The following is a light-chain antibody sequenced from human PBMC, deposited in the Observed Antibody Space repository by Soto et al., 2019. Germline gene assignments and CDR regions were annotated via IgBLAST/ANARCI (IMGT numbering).Light chain of an antibody. CDR3: HHYGDSPIYT. Sequence: EIVLTQSPGTLSLSPGATATLSCRASQPISRNYLAWFQQKPGQAPRLLIHGASTRAAGTPNRFSGSGSGTYFTLTISRLEPEDFAVYYCHHYGDSPIYTFGPGTKVDFK. CDR2: GAS. V-gene: IGKV3-20*01. CDR1: QPISRNY. J-gene: IGKJ3*01.